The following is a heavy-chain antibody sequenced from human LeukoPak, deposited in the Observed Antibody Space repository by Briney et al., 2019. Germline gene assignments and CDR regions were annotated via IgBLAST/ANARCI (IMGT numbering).Heavy chain of an antibody. D-gene: IGHD6-13*01. Sequence: GASVKVSCKASGYTFTGYYMHWVRQAPGQGLEWMGWINPNSGGTNYAQKFQGRVTMTRDTSISTAYMEVSRLRSDDTAVYYCARGNHAAAGNHDASDIWGQGTMVTVSS. J-gene: IGHJ3*02. CDR3: ARGNHAAAGNHDASDI. CDR1: GYTFTGYY. V-gene: IGHV1-2*02. CDR2: INPNSGGT.